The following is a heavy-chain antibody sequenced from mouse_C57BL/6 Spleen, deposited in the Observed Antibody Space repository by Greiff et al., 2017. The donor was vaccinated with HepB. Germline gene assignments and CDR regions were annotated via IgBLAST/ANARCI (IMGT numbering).Heavy chain of an antibody. V-gene: IGHV5-4*01. D-gene: IGHD2-4*01. Sequence: EVQLMESGGGLVKPGGSLKLSCAASGFTFSSYAMSWVRQTPEKRLEWVATISDGGSYTYYPDNVKGRFTISRDNAKNNLYLQMGHLKSEDTAMYYGARDKDDCGGEAWFAYWGQGTLVTVSA. CDR3: ARDKDDCGGEAWFAY. CDR1: GFTFSSYA. J-gene: IGHJ3*01. CDR2: ISDGGSYT.